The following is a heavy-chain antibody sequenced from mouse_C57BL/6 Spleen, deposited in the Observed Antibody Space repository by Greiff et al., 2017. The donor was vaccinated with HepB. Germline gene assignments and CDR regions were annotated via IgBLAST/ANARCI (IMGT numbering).Heavy chain of an antibody. V-gene: IGHV5-17*01. CDR3: ARWRGNSAMDY. CDR1: GFTFSDYG. J-gene: IGHJ4*01. D-gene: IGHD2-1*01. Sequence: DVMLVESGGGLVKPGGSLKLSCAASGFTFSDYGMHWVRQAPEKGLEWVAYISSGSSTIYYADTVKGRFTISRDNAKNTLFLQMTSLRSEDTAMYYCARWRGNSAMDYWGQGTSVTVSS. CDR2: ISSGSSTI.